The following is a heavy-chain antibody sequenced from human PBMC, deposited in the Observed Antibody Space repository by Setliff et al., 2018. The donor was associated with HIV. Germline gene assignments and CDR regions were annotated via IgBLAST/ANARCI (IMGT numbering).Heavy chain of an antibody. D-gene: IGHD3-22*01. Sequence: ASVKVSCKSSGYTFTSYYLHWVRQAPGQGLEWMGMINPNGGSASYAQKFQGRVTMSRDTSTSTVYMELSSLRSEDTAVYYCARDYFDSSAYHYGFGAFDIWGQGTMVTVSS. CDR1: GYTFTSYY. CDR2: INPNGGSA. V-gene: IGHV1-46*01. CDR3: ARDYFDSSAYHYGFGAFDI. J-gene: IGHJ3*02.